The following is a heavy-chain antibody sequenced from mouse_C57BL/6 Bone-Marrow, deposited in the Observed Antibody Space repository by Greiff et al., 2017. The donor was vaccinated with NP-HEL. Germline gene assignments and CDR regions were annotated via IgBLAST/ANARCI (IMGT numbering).Heavy chain of an antibody. V-gene: IGHV1-59*01. CDR3: ASDPYYAMDY. CDR2: IDPSDSYT. J-gene: IGHJ4*01. Sequence: QVQLQQPGAELVRPGTSVKLSCKASGYTFTSYWMHWVKQRPGQGLEWIGVIDPSDSYTNYNQKFKGKATLTVDTSSSTAYMQLSSLTSEDSSVYYCASDPYYAMDYWGQGTSVTVSS. CDR1: GYTFTSYW.